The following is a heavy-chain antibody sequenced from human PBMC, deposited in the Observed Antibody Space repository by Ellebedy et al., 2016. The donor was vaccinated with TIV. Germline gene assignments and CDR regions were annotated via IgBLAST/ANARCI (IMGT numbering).Heavy chain of an antibody. D-gene: IGHD3-16*01. J-gene: IGHJ4*02. CDR3: ARGPVRYTQKGGFLDY. Sequence: GESLKISCAASGFTVSSSYMTWVRQAPGKGLEWVSVVYSGGNTYYADSVKGRFTISRDNSKNTLSLEMNSLSVDDTAVYFCARGPVRYTQKGGFLDYWGQGTLVTVSS. CDR1: GFTVSSSY. V-gene: IGHV3-53*01. CDR2: VYSGGNT.